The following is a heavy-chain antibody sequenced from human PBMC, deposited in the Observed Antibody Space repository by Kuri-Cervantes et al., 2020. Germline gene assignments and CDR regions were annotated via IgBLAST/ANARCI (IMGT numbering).Heavy chain of an antibody. D-gene: IGHD3-22*01. J-gene: IGHJ5*02. V-gene: IGHV1-2*02. Sequence: ASVKVSCKASGYTFTGYYMHWVRQAPGQGLEWMGWINPNSGGTNYAQKFQGSVTMTRDTSISTAYMELSRLRSDDTAVYYCARDPKRARWVVGLLQLPTGYWFDPWGQGTLVTVSS. CDR3: ARDPKRARWVVGLLQLPTGYWFDP. CDR2: INPNSGGT. CDR1: GYTFTGYY.